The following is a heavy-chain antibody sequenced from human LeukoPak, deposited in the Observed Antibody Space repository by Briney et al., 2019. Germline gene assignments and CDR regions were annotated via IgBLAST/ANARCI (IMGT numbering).Heavy chain of an antibody. Sequence: ASVKVSFKASGYSFTGYNMYWVRQAPGQGLEWMGWINPNSGDTNYVQKFQGRVTMTRDTSITTAYMELSRLRSDDTDMYYCVRGTSNACHIWGQGTMVTVSS. CDR3: VRGTSNACHI. D-gene: IGHD1-1*01. J-gene: IGHJ3*02. CDR1: GYSFTGYN. V-gene: IGHV1-2*02. CDR2: INPNSGDT.